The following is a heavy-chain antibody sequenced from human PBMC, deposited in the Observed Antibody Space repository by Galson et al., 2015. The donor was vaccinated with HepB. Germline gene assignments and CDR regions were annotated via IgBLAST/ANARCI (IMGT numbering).Heavy chain of an antibody. J-gene: IGHJ4*02. Sequence: ETLSLTCTVSGGSISSYYWSWIRQPPGKGLEWIGYIFNSGSTTYNPSLKSRVTISVDTSRNQFSLRLTSVTAADTAAYYCARQQVLNSYGLTPSDYWGQGTLVTVSS. CDR3: ARQQVLNSYGLTPSDY. CDR2: IFNSGST. CDR1: GGSISSYY. V-gene: IGHV4-59*08. D-gene: IGHD5-18*01.